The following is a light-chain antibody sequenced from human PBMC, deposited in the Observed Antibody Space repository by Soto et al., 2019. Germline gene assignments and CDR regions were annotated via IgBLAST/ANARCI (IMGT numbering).Light chain of an antibody. CDR3: SSYAGSSNV. CDR1: SSDVGGYNY. J-gene: IGLJ1*01. V-gene: IGLV2-14*01. Sequence: QSALTQPASVSGSPGQSITISCTGTSSDVGGYNYVSWYQQQSGKAPKLIIHEVSNRPSGVSNRFSGSKSGNTASLTVSGLQAEDEADYYCSSYAGSSNVFGTGTKLTVL. CDR2: EVS.